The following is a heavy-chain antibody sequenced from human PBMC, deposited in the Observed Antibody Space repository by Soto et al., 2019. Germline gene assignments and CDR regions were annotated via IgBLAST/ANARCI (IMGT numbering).Heavy chain of an antibody. CDR2: IFATSTTI. CDR1: GFTFSSYS. Sequence: GGSLRLSCVASGFTFSSYSMVWVRQAPGKGLEWVSYIFATSTTIYYADSVKGRFTVSRDNAQNSLFLLMDSLRAEDTAVYYCARDKDWAFDYWGQGTLVTVSS. CDR3: ARDKDWAFDY. J-gene: IGHJ4*02. D-gene: IGHD3-9*01. V-gene: IGHV3-48*04.